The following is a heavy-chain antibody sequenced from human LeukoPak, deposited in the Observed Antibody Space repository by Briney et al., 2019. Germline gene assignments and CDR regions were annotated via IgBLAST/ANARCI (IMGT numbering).Heavy chain of an antibody. CDR1: GGSISSYY. V-gene: IGHV4-59*08. D-gene: IGHD2-15*01. CDR2: IYYSGST. CDR3: ARGHCTSGSCSRWFDP. J-gene: IGHJ5*02. Sequence: SETLSLTCTVSGGSISSYYWSWIRQPPGKGLEWIGYIYYSGSTNYNPSLKSRVTISVDTSKNQFSLKLSSVTAADTAVYYCARGHCTSGSCSRWFDPWGQGTLVTVSS.